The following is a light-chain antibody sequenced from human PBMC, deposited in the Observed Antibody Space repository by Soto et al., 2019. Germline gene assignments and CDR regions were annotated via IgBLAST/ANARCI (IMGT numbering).Light chain of an antibody. CDR2: GNS. CDR3: GTWDSSLSAVV. CDR1: SSNIGAGYD. V-gene: IGLV1-40*01. J-gene: IGLJ2*01. Sequence: QSVLTQPPSVSGAPGQRVTIPCTGSSSNIGAGYDVHWYQQLPGTAPKLLIYGNSNRPSGVPDQFSGSKSGTSASLVITGLQTGDEADYYCGTWDSSLSAVVFGGGTQLTVL.